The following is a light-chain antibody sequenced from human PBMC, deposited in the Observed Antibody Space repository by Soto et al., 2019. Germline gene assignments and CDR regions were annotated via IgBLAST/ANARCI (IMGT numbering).Light chain of an antibody. CDR1: SSDIGNSNY. J-gene: IGLJ1*01. V-gene: IGLV2-14*03. CDR2: DVN. Sequence: QSALTQPASVSGSPGQSITISCTGTSSDIGNSNYVSWYQQHPGKAPKLMIYDVNNRPSGISNRFSGSKSASTASLTISGLQAEDEADYYCSSYTSSSLLYVFGSVTKLTVL. CDR3: SSYTSSSLLYV.